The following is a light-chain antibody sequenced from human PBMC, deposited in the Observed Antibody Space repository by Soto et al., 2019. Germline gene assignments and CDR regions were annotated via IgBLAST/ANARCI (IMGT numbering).Light chain of an antibody. J-gene: IGLJ1*01. Sequence: QSAPAQPASVSGSPGQSITISCTGTSSDVGGYNYVSWYQQHPGKAPKLMIYEVSNRPSGVSNRFSGSKSGNTASLTISGLQAEDEADYYCSSYTSSTFYVFGTGTKV. CDR3: SSYTSSTFYV. CDR2: EVS. CDR1: SSDVGGYNY. V-gene: IGLV2-14*01.